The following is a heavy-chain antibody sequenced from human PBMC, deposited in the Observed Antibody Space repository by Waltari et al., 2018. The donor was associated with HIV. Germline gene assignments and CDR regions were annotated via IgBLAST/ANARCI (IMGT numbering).Heavy chain of an antibody. Sequence: QVQLIQSGAEVKKPGASVKVSCKVSGYTLTELSLHWVRQAPGKGLEWMGGFDPEEGETIYSQNFQGRVTMTEDTSIETAYMELTSPTSEDTAVYFCATGVDRFFDVWGQGTLVTVSS. CDR2: FDPEEGET. D-gene: IGHD3-9*01. V-gene: IGHV1-24*01. CDR1: GYTLTELS. J-gene: IGHJ1*01. CDR3: ATGVDRFFDV.